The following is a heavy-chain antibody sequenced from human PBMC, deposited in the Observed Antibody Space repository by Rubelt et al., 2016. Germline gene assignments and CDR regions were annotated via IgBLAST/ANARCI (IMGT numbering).Heavy chain of an antibody. CDR1: GGSFSGYS. CDR2: IYYSGST. V-gene: IGHV4-39*01. CDR3: ASSGWHSMSDY. Sequence: GPGLVRDRVSEGLTCAVSGGSFSGYSWSWIRQPPGKGLEWIGSIYYSGSTYYNPSLKSRVTISVDTSKNQFSLKLSSVTAADTAVYYCASSGWHSMSDYWGQGTLVTVSS. J-gene: IGHJ4*02. D-gene: IGHD6-19*01.